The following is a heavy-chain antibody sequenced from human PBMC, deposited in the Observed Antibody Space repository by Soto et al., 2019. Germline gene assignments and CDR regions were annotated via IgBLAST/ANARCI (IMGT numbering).Heavy chain of an antibody. V-gene: IGHV3-30-3*02. CDR2: ISYDGSNK. J-gene: IGHJ4*02. CDR1: GFTFSSYA. Sequence: PGGSLRLSCAASGFTFSSYAMHWVRQAPGKGLEWVAVISYDGSNKYYADSVKGRFTISRDNSKNTLYLQMNSLRAEDTAVYYCAKSSIAAYSKFDYWGQGTLVTVSS. CDR3: AKSSIAAYSKFDY. D-gene: IGHD6-6*01.